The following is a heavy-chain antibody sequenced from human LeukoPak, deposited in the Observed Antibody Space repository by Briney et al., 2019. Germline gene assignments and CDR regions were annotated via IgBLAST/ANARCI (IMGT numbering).Heavy chain of an antibody. D-gene: IGHD2-2*01. CDR2: ISDSGGST. Sequence: PGGSLRLSCAGSGFTFRTYAMIWVRQAPGKGLEWVSAISDSGGSTYYADSVKGRFTISRDNSKNTLYLQMNSLRAEDTAVYYCAKQDIVVVPTTMFFKTEFDFWGQGTLVTVSS. V-gene: IGHV3-23*01. CDR3: AKQDIVVVPTTMFFKTEFDF. CDR1: GFTFRTYA. J-gene: IGHJ4*02.